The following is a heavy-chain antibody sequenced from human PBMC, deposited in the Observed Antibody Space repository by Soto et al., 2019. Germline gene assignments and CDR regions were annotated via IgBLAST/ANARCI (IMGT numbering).Heavy chain of an antibody. CDR2: ISGSGGST. D-gene: IGHD2-2*01. CDR1: GFTFSSYA. Sequence: EVQLLESGGGLVQPGGSLRLSCAASGFTFSSYAMSWVRQAPGKGLEWVSAISGSGGSTYYADSVKDRFTISRDNSKNTLYLQMNSLRAEDTAVYYCAKGSTYYYYYGMDVWGQGTTVTVSS. V-gene: IGHV3-23*01. J-gene: IGHJ6*02. CDR3: AKGSTYYYYYGMDV.